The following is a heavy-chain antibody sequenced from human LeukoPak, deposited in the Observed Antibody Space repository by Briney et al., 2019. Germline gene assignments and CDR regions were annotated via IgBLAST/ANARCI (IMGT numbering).Heavy chain of an antibody. V-gene: IGHV3-23*01. CDR3: ARRAGAYSHPYDY. D-gene: IGHD4/OR15-4a*01. J-gene: IGHJ4*02. CDR1: GVTFFNYV. Sequence: RGALRVSCAAPGVTFFNYVIAWGPQAPREGLERVSSLTSICVTAYPADAVRGRFTISRDNSQNTLYLQMNSLRAEDTAVYYCARRAGAYSHPYDYWGQGTLVTVSS. CDR2: LTSICVTA.